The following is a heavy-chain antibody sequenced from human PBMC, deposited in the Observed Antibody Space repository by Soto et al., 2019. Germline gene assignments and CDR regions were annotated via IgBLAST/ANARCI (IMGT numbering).Heavy chain of an antibody. D-gene: IGHD3-16*01. J-gene: IGHJ3*02. CDR3: ARIDGGAFDI. Sequence: QVQLQESGPGLVKPSETLSLTCTVSGGSISSYYWSWIRQPPGKGLEWIGYIYYSGSTNYNPSLKSRVTISVDTSKNQFSLKLSSVTAADTAVYYCARIDGGAFDIWGQGTMVTVSS. CDR2: IYYSGST. V-gene: IGHV4-59*01. CDR1: GGSISSYY.